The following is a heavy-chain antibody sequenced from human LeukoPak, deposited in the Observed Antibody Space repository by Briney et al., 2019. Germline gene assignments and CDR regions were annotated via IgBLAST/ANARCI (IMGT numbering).Heavy chain of an antibody. J-gene: IGHJ6*02. V-gene: IGHV3-48*03. CDR1: GFTFSSYE. CDR3: ARDRRVAYYYYGMDV. D-gene: IGHD3-10*01. CDR2: ISSSGSTI. Sequence: GGSLRLSCAASGFTFSSYEMNWVRQAPGKGLEWVSYISSSGSTIYYADSVKGRFTISRDNAKNSLYLQMNSLRAEDTAVYYCARDRRVAYYYYGMDVWGQGTTVTVSS.